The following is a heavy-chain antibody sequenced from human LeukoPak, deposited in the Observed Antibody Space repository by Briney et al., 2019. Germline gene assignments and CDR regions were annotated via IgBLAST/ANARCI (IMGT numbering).Heavy chain of an antibody. CDR3: ARRPREYGYSSGGGLRTRAGFDY. D-gene: IGHD6-19*01. Sequence: TGGSVRLPCAASGFTFSSYGMHWVRQAPGKGLEWVAVIWYDGSNKYYADSVKGRFTISRDNYKNTLYLQMNSLRAEDTDVYYCARRPREYGYSSGGGLRTRAGFDYWGQGTLVTVSS. V-gene: IGHV3-33*01. J-gene: IGHJ4*02. CDR2: IWYDGSNK. CDR1: GFTFSSYG.